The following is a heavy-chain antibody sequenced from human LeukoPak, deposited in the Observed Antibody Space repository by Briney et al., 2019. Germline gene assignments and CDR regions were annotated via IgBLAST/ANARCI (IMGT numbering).Heavy chain of an antibody. J-gene: IGHJ6*02. CDR3: ARGLRYDSSGYYHYYYYGMDV. V-gene: IGHV4-31*03. D-gene: IGHD3-22*01. CDR1: GGSISSGGYY. CDR2: IYYSGST. Sequence: SETLSLTCTVSGGSISSGGYYWSWIRQHPGKGLEWIGYIYYSGSTYYNPSLKSRVTISVDTSKNQFSLKLSSVTAADTAVYYCARGLRYDSSGYYHYYYYGMDVWGQGTTVTVSS.